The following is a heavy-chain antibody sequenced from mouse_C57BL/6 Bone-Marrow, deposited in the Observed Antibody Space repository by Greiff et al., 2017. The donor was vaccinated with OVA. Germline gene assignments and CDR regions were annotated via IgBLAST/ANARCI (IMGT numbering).Heavy chain of an antibody. CDR2: ISYSGST. Sequence: EVNVVESGPGLAKPSQTLSLTCSVTGYSITSDYWNWIRKFPGNKLEYMGYISYSGSTYYNPSLKSRISITRDTSKNQYYLQLNSVTTEDTATYYCARWSYSNLYYYAMDYWGQGTSVTVSS. CDR3: ARWSYSNLYYYAMDY. D-gene: IGHD2-5*01. CDR1: GYSITSDY. J-gene: IGHJ4*01. V-gene: IGHV3-8*01.